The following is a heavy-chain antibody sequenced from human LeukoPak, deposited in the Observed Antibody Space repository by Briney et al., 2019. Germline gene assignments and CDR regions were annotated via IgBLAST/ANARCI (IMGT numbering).Heavy chain of an antibody. Sequence: GGSLRLSCAASGLTFTTYWMSWVRQAPGKGLEWVANINQDGSEKYFVDSVKGRFTISRDNAKNSLYLQMNSLRVEDTAVYYCARPLSIAAAGRALHNWGQGTLVTVSS. J-gene: IGHJ4*02. D-gene: IGHD6-13*01. V-gene: IGHV3-7*01. CDR3: ARPLSIAAAGRALHN. CDR1: GLTFTTYW. CDR2: INQDGSEK.